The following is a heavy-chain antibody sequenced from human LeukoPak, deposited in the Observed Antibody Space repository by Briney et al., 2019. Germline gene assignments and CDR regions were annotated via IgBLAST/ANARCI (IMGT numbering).Heavy chain of an antibody. CDR1: GFTFSNAW. Sequence: GGSLRLSCAASGFTFSNAWMSWVRQAPGKGLEWVGRIKSKTDGGTTDYAAPVKGRFTISRDDSKNTLYLQMNSPKTEDTAVYYCTASYMMGYAFDIWGQGTMVTVSS. D-gene: IGHD3-16*01. CDR2: IKSKTDGGTT. J-gene: IGHJ3*02. CDR3: TASYMMGYAFDI. V-gene: IGHV3-15*01.